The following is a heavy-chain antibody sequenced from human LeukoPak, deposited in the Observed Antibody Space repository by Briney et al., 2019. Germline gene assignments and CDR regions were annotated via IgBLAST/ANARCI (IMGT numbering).Heavy chain of an antibody. CDR1: GFTFSSYG. CDR3: AKGDYDILTGYYDY. CDR2: ISYDGSNK. D-gene: IGHD3-9*01. V-gene: IGHV3-30*18. Sequence: PGRSLRLSCAASGFTFSSYGMHWVRQAPGKGLEWVAVISYDGSNKYYADSVKGRFTIYRENSKNTLYLQMNSLRAEDTAVYYRAKGDYDILTGYYDYWGQGTLVTVSS. J-gene: IGHJ4*02.